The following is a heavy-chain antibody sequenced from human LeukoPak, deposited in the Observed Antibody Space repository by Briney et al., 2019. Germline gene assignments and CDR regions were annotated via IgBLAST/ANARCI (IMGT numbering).Heavy chain of an antibody. CDR1: GYTFTGYY. J-gene: IGHJ4*02. D-gene: IGHD3-22*01. Sequence: GASVKVSCKASGYTFTGYYMHWVRQAPGQGLEWMGWINPNSGGTNYAQKFQGRVTMTRDTSISTAYMELSRLRSDDTAVYYCARSLSYDSSDGFDYWGQGTLVTVSS. V-gene: IGHV1-2*02. CDR3: ARSLSYDSSDGFDY. CDR2: INPNSGGT.